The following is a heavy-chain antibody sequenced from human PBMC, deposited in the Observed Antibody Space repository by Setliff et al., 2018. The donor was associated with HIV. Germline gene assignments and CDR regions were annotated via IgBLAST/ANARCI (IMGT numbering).Heavy chain of an antibody. CDR3: ASAGGGNSGTRWFDY. CDR2: ISSSSSTI. CDR1: GFIFGDYW. Sequence: PSETLSLSCTTSGFIFGDYWMTWVRQAPGKGLEWVSYISSSSSTIYYADSVKGRFTISRDNAKNSLYLHMNNLRAEDTAVYYCASAGGGNSGTRWFDYWGQGALVTVSS. D-gene: IGHD2-21*02. J-gene: IGHJ4*02. V-gene: IGHV3-48*01.